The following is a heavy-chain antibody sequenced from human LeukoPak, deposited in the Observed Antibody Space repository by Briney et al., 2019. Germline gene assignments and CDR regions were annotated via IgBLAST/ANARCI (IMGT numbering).Heavy chain of an antibody. CDR1: GYSFTFDT. CDR3: ARDGGGDRGRAFDI. V-gene: IGHV1-46*01. D-gene: IGHD2-21*02. Sequence: ASVKVSCKTSGYSFTFDTIHLVRQAPGQGLEWMGIIIPNGGSTTYAQKFQGRLSMSRDSSTSTVYMELSSLRSEDTALYYCARDGGGDRGRAFDIWGQETMVTVSS. J-gene: IGHJ3*02. CDR2: IIPNGGST.